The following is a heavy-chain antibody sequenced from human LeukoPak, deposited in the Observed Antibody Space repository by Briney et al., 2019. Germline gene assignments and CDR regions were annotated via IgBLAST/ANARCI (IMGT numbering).Heavy chain of an antibody. Sequence: SGPTLVNPTQTLTLTCTFSVFSLTTSAEAVGWFPQPPGKALEWLALIYWDDDRRYSPSLKTRLTITKDTSKNQVVLTMTNMDPMDTATYYCAYRQNYGAYAPWGQGTLVTVSS. CDR1: VFSLTTSAEA. CDR3: AYRQNYGAYAP. V-gene: IGHV2-5*02. D-gene: IGHD4/OR15-4a*01. J-gene: IGHJ4*02. CDR2: IYWDDDR.